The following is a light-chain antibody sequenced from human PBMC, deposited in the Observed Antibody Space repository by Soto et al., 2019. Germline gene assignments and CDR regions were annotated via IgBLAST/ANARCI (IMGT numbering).Light chain of an antibody. Sequence: EIVLTQSPGTLSLSPGERATLSCRASQSISSNYLAWYQQTPGPAPRLLIYDASSRAAGLPDRFSGSGSGTDFTLTISRLEPEDFGVYYCQHYAGSPRTFGQGTKVEVK. CDR1: QSISSNY. CDR2: DAS. CDR3: QHYAGSPRT. J-gene: IGKJ1*01. V-gene: IGKV3-20*01.